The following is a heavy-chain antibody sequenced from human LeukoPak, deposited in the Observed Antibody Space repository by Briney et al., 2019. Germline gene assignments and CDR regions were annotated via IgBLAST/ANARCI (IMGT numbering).Heavy chain of an antibody. CDR1: GYTFAASY. Sequence: ASVKVSCKAPGYTFAASYIHWVRQAPGQGLEWMGIINPSGGSTSYAQKFQGRVTMTRDMSTTTAYMELRSLTSDDTAVYYCARAGAVVDNWFDPWGQGTLVTVSS. J-gene: IGHJ5*02. CDR3: ARAGAVVDNWFDP. V-gene: IGHV1-46*01. CDR2: INPSGGST. D-gene: IGHD2-15*01.